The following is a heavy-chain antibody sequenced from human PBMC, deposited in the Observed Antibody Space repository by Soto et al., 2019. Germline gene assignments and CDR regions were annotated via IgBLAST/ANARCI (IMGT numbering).Heavy chain of an antibody. Sequence: SETLSLTCTVSGGSISSGGYYWSWIRQHPGKGLEWIGYIYYSGSTNYNPSLKSRVTISVDTSKNQFSLKLSSVTAADTAVYYCARLKGYSGYDSIDYWGQGTLVTVSS. J-gene: IGHJ4*02. D-gene: IGHD5-12*01. CDR1: GGSISSGGYY. CDR2: IYYSGST. CDR3: ARLKGYSGYDSIDY. V-gene: IGHV4-61*08.